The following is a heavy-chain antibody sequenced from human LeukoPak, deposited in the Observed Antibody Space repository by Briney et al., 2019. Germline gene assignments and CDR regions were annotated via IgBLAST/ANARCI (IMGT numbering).Heavy chain of an antibody. Sequence: GGSLRLSCAASGFTFSDHYIDWGRQAPGKGLEWVGRSRNKANSYTTEYAASVKGRFTISRDDSKNSLYLQMNSLKTEDTAVYYCAPGGDYCSTTSCPSWGQGTMVTVSS. V-gene: IGHV3-72*01. CDR3: APGGDYCSTTSCPS. CDR2: SRNKANSYTT. J-gene: IGHJ3*01. CDR1: GFTFSDHY. D-gene: IGHD2-2*01.